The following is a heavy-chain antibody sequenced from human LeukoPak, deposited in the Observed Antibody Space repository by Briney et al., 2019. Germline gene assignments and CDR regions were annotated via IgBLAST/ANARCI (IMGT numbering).Heavy chain of an antibody. CDR2: ITPLFGTA. Sequence: SVKVSCKASGGTFSKYTISWVRQRPGQGLEWMGGITPLFGTANYAQKFQGRVTITADESASTAYMELSSLRSEDTAVYYCARDSSDIQSLIAHWGQGTLVTVSS. J-gene: IGHJ1*01. CDR3: ARDSSDIQSLIAH. CDR1: GGTFSKYT. D-gene: IGHD2-15*01. V-gene: IGHV1-69*13.